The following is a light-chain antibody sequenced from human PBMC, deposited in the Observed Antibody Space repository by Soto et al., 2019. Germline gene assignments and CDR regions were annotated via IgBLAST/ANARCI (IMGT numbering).Light chain of an antibody. CDR3: SSYAGSNNFV. CDR2: EVS. CDR1: SSAVCGYNY. J-gene: IGLJ1*01. Sequence: QSVLTQPPSASGSPGQSVTISCTGTSSAVCGYNYVSWYQQHPGKAPKLMIYEVSKRPSGVSDRFSGSKSGNTASLTFSGLQAEDEADYYCSSYAGSNNFVFGTGTKVTVL. V-gene: IGLV2-8*01.